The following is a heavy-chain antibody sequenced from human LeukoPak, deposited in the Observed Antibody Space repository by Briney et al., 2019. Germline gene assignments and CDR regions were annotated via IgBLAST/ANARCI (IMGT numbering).Heavy chain of an antibody. CDR3: ARHRYSGSFTPYYFDY. Sequence: PGGSLRLSCAASGFTVSSNYMSWVRQAPGKGLEWVSVIYSGGSTYYADSVKGRFTISRDNSKNTLYLQMNSLRAEDTAVYYCARHRYSGSFTPYYFDYWGQGTLVTVSS. J-gene: IGHJ4*02. CDR2: IYSGGST. CDR1: GFTVSSNY. V-gene: IGHV3-53*01. D-gene: IGHD1-26*01.